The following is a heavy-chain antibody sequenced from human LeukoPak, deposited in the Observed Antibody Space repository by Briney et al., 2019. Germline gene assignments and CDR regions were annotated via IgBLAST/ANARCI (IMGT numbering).Heavy chain of an antibody. D-gene: IGHD2-2*01. CDR1: GFTFSTYY. CDR3: AVVSSRGPYYYMDV. V-gene: IGHV3-48*01. J-gene: IGHJ6*03. Sequence: GGSLRLSCAASGFTFSTYYMNWVRQAPGKGLEWVSYISSSSSTIYYADSVKGRFTISRDNAKNSLYLQMNSLRAEDTAVYYCAVVSSRGPYYYMDVWGKGTTVTVSS. CDR2: ISSSSSTI.